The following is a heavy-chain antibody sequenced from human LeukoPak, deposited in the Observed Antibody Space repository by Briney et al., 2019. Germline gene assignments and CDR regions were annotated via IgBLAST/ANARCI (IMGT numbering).Heavy chain of an antibody. CDR1: GYTLTELS. CDR2: FDPEDGET. V-gene: IGHV1-24*01. D-gene: IGHD5-24*01. Sequence: GASVKVSCKVSGYTLTELSMHWVRQAPGKGLEWMGGFDPEDGETIYAQKFQGRVTMTEDTSTSTAYMELRSLRSDDTAVYYCARDYSIAQLITGEATIGYWGQGTLVTVSS. J-gene: IGHJ4*02. CDR3: ARDYSIAQLITGEATIGY.